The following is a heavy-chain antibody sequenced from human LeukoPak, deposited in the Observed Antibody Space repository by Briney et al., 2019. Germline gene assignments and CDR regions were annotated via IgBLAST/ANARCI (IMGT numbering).Heavy chain of an antibody. Sequence: GGSLRLSCAASGFTFSDYYMSWIRQAPGKGLEWVSYISSSGSTIYYADSVKGRFTISRDNAKNSLYLQMNSLRAEDTAVYYCARVLRFGELAFDYWGQGTLVTVSS. J-gene: IGHJ4*02. V-gene: IGHV3-11*01. CDR2: ISSSGSTI. CDR3: ARVLRFGELAFDY. CDR1: GFTFSDYY. D-gene: IGHD3-10*01.